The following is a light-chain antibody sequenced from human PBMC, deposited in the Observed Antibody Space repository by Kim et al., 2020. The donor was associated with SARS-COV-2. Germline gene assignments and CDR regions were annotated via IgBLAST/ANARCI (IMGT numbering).Light chain of an antibody. CDR2: DTS. Sequence: PGERAALSFRASQSGVDQLAWYQQKPGQATRLRIYDTSNRAAGIPARFSGSGSGTDFTLTISSLEPEDFAVYFCQQRSNWPPEITFGQGTRLEIK. V-gene: IGKV3-11*01. J-gene: IGKJ5*01. CDR3: QQRSNWPPEIT. CDR1: QSGVDQ.